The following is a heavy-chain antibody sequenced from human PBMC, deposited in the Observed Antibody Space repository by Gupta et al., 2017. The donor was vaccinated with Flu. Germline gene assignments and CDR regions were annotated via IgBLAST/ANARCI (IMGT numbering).Heavy chain of an antibody. D-gene: IGHD6-19*01. CDR2: VSGSGGST. CDR3: AKKGGSAVSGNDPPDY. J-gene: IGHJ4*02. Sequence: EVRLLESGGSLVHPGGSLRFCCAASGFTFSDYAITWVRQAPGKGLEWVAGVSGSGGSTYHADPVRGRFTISRDNSKNTLYLQMNSLRAEDTALYYCAKKGGSAVSGNDPPDYWGQGTLVTVSS. V-gene: IGHV3-23*01. CDR1: GFTFSDYA.